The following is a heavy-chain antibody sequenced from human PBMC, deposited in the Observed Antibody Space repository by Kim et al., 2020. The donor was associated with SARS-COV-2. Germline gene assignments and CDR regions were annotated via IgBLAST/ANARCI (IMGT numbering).Heavy chain of an antibody. Sequence: ASVKVSCKASGYTFTSYAMHWVRQATGQRLEWMGWINAGNGNTKYSQKFQGRVTITRDTSASTAYMELSSLRSEDTAVYYCARDFAQQLAPYYYYGMDVWGEGTTVTVSS. CDR1: GYTFTSYA. V-gene: IGHV1-3*01. D-gene: IGHD6-13*01. CDR3: ARDFAQQLAPYYYYGMDV. CDR2: INAGNGNT. J-gene: IGHJ6*04.